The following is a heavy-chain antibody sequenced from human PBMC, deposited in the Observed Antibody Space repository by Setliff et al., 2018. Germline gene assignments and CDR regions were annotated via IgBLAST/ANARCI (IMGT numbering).Heavy chain of an antibody. D-gene: IGHD3-9*01. CDR1: GYRLIEVS. CDR3: ARTLYDYDILTGPGYYFDY. V-gene: IGHV1-24*01. J-gene: IGHJ4*02. Sequence: GASVKVSCKVSGYRLIEVSMHWVRQAPGKGLEWMGGFDPEDEETIYAQKFQGRVTMTEDTSTDTAYMELSSLKSEDTAVYYCARTLYDYDILTGPGYYFDYWGQGTLVT. CDR2: FDPEDEET.